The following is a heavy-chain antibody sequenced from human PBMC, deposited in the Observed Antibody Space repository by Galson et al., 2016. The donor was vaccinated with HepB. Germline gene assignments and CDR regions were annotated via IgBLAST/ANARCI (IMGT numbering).Heavy chain of an antibody. J-gene: IGHJ6*02. Sequence: SLRLSCAASGFTFSNAWMSWVRQAPGKGLEWVGRVKSKTDGGTTDYAAPVKGRFTISRDDSKNTLYLQMNSLKTEDKAVYYCTTAIGYYGMDSWGQGTTVTVSS. CDR1: GFTFSNAW. CDR3: TTAIGYYGMDS. CDR2: VKSKTDGGTT. V-gene: IGHV3-15*01.